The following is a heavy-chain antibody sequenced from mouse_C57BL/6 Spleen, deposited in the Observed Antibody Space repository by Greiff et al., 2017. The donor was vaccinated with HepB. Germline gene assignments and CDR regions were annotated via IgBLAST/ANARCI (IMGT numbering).Heavy chain of an antibody. Sequence: EVKLVESGPELVKPGASVKIPCKASGYTFTDYNMDWVKQSHGKSLEWIGDINPNNGGTIYNQKFKGKATLTVDKSSSTAYMELRSLTSEDTAVYYCARSYYGNYWYFDVWGTGTTVTVSS. J-gene: IGHJ1*03. V-gene: IGHV1-18*01. D-gene: IGHD2-10*01. CDR3: ARSYYGNYWYFDV. CDR1: GYTFTDYN. CDR2: INPNNGGT.